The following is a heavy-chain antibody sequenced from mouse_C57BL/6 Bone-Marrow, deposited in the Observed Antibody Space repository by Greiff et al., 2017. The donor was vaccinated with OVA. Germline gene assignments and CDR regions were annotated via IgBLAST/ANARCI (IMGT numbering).Heavy chain of an antibody. Sequence: VQVVESGAELVKPGASVKISCKASGYAFSNYWMNWVKQRPGKGLEWIGQIYPGDGDINYNGKFKGKAILTADKSSSTAYMQFSSLSSEDSAVYFCARGAYWGQGTTLTVSS. V-gene: IGHV1-80*01. CDR2: IYPGDGDI. CDR3: ARGAY. CDR1: GYAFSNYW. J-gene: IGHJ2*01.